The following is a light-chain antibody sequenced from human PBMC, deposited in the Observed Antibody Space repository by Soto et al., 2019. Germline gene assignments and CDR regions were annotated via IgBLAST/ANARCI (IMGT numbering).Light chain of an antibody. CDR3: QQYNNWPPT. CDR1: QSVSSD. J-gene: IGKJ5*01. V-gene: IGKV3-15*01. Sequence: EIVLTQSPGTLSLSPGERATLSCRASQSVSSDLAWYHQKPGQAPRLLIYGASTRATGIPARFNGSGSGTEFTLTISSLQSEDFAVYYCQQYNNWPPTFGQGTRLEI. CDR2: GAS.